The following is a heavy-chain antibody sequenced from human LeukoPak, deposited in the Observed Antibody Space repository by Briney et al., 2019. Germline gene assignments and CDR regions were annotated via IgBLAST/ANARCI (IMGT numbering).Heavy chain of an antibody. Sequence: SETLSLTCTVSGGSISSGGYYWSWIRQHPGKGLEWIGYIYYSGSTYYNPSLKSRVTISVDTSKNQFSLKLSSVTAADTAVYYCARQTMIVVADRRDDAFDIWGQGTMVIVSS. J-gene: IGHJ3*02. CDR1: GGSISSGGYY. CDR3: ARQTMIVVADRRDDAFDI. D-gene: IGHD3-22*01. CDR2: IYYSGST. V-gene: IGHV4-31*03.